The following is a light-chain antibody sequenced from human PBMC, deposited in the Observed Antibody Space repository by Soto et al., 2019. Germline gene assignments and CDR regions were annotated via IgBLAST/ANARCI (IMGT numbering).Light chain of an antibody. CDR3: CSYAGTSFWV. V-gene: IGLV2-23*01. Sequence: QSALTQPASVSGSPGQSITISCTGTSSDVGTYKFVSWYQQHPGKVPTLMIHEGTKRPSGVSNRFSGSKSGNTATLTISGLQPEDEANYYCCSYAGTSFWVFGGRTQLTVL. CDR2: EGT. J-gene: IGLJ3*02. CDR1: SSDVGTYKF.